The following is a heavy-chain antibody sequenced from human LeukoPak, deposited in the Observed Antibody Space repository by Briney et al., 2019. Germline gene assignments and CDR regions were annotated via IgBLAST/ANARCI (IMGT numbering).Heavy chain of an antibody. CDR3: ARDGPYGDYFDY. Sequence: GGSLRLSCAASGFTVSSNYMSWVRQAPGKGLEWVSVIYSGGSTYYADSVKGRFTISRDNSKNTPYLQMNSLRAEDTAVYYCARDGPYGDYFDYWGQGTLVTVSS. J-gene: IGHJ4*02. CDR1: GFTVSSNY. CDR2: IYSGGST. V-gene: IGHV3-53*01. D-gene: IGHD4-17*01.